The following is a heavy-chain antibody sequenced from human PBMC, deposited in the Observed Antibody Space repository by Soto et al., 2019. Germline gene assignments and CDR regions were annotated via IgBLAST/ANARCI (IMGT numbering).Heavy chain of an antibody. CDR2: IIPIFGTA. J-gene: IGHJ4*02. V-gene: IGHV1-69*01. CDR3: ARAPYCGGDCSFYHFDY. D-gene: IGHD2-21*02. Sequence: VKVSCKASGGTFSSYAISWVRQAPGQGLEWMGGIIPIFGTANYAQKFQGRVTITADESTSTAYMELSSLRSEDTAVYYCARAPYCGGDCSFYHFDYWGQGTLVTVSS. CDR1: GGTFSSYA.